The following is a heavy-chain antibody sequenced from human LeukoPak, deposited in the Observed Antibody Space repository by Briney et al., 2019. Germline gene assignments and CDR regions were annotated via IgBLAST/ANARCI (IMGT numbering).Heavy chain of an antibody. CDR3: ARGSLWFGELLGYFDY. Sequence: PGGSLRLSCAASGFTFSSYSMNWVRQAPGKGLEWVSYISSSSSTIYYADSVKGRFTISRDNAKNSLYLQMNSLRAEDTAVYYCARGSLWFGELLGYFDYWGQGTLVTVSS. CDR2: ISSSSSTI. V-gene: IGHV3-48*04. J-gene: IGHJ4*02. CDR1: GFTFSSYS. D-gene: IGHD3-10*01.